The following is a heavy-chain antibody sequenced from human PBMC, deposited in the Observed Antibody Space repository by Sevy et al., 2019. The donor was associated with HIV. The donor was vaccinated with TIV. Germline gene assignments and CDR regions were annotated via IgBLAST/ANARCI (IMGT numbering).Heavy chain of an antibody. J-gene: IGHJ4*02. Sequence: GGSLRLSCVASGFTSSSYAMSWVRQAPGKGLEWVSSISEGGAMTYYADSVKGRFAISRGNSKSTLYLQMNSLRAEDTAIYYCAKASIEVAATTGGVFDYWGQGTLVTVSS. CDR1: GFTSSSYA. CDR3: AKASIEVAATTGGVFDY. D-gene: IGHD6-19*01. V-gene: IGHV3-23*01. CDR2: ISEGGAMT.